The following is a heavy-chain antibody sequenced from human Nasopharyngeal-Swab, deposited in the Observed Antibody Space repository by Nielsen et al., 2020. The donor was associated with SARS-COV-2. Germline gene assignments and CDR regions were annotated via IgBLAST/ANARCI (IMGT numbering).Heavy chain of an antibody. J-gene: IGHJ6*02. V-gene: IGHV3-21*01. Sequence: SCAASGFLFSSYGMNWVRQAPGKGLEWVSSISSYSSDINYADSLKGRFTISRDNAKNSLYLQMNSLRAEDTAVYYCASNWNDIRYYYYGMDVWGQGTTVTVSS. CDR2: ISSYSSDI. CDR1: GFLFSSYG. D-gene: IGHD1-1*01. CDR3: ASNWNDIRYYYYGMDV.